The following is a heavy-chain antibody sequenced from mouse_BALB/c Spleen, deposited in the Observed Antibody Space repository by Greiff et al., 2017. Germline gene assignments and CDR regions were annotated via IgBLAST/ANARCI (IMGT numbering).Heavy chain of an antibody. D-gene: IGHD2-1*01. J-gene: IGHJ2*01. CDR3: ARQGGDYGNYFDY. V-gene: IGHV5-6*01. CDR1: GFTFSSYG. Sequence: DVHLVESGGDLVKPGGSLKLSCAASGFTFSSYGMSWVRQTPDKRLEWVATISSGGSYTYYPDSVKGRFTISRDNAKNTLYLQMSSLKSEDTAMYYCARQGGDYGNYFDYWGQGTTLTVSS. CDR2: ISSGGSYT.